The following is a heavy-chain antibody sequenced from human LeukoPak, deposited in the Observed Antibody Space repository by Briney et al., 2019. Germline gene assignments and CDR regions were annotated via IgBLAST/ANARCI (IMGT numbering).Heavy chain of an antibody. CDR3: AKRGYCSSTSCPTAFDY. Sequence: GGSLRLSCAASGFTFSSYAMSWVRQAPGEGLEWVSAISGSGGSTYYADSVKGRFTISRDNSKNTLYLQMNSLRAEDTAVYYCAKRGYCSSTSCPTAFDYWGQGTLVTVSS. V-gene: IGHV3-23*01. CDR1: GFTFSSYA. CDR2: ISGSGGST. J-gene: IGHJ4*02. D-gene: IGHD2-2*01.